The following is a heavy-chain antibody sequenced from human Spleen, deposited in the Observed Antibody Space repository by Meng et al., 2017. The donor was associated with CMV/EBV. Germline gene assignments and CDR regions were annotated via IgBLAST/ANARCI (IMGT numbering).Heavy chain of an antibody. J-gene: IGHJ4*02. V-gene: IGHV4-4*02. CDR2: IYHSGST. CDR3: ASRRSWEGDFDH. D-gene: IGHD1-26*01. Sequence: TCAVSGGSISSSNWWSWVRQPPGKGLEWIGEIYHSGSTNYNPSLKSRVSMSVDRSENQFTLKLNSVTAADTAVYYCASRRSWEGDFDHWGQGTLVTVSS. CDR1: GGSISSSNW.